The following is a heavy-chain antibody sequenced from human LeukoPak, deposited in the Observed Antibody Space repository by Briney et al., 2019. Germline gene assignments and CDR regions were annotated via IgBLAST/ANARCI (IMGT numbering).Heavy chain of an antibody. CDR3: ARAERDYDILTGQEYYYYGMDV. J-gene: IGHJ6*02. Sequence: PSETLSLTCTVSGGSISSYYWSWIRQPPGKGLEWIGYIYYSGSTNYNPSLKSRVTISVDTSKNQFSLKLSSVTAADTAVYYCARAERDYDILTGQEYYYYGMDVWGQGTTVTVSS. CDR1: GGSISSYY. D-gene: IGHD3-9*01. CDR2: IYYSGST. V-gene: IGHV4-59*01.